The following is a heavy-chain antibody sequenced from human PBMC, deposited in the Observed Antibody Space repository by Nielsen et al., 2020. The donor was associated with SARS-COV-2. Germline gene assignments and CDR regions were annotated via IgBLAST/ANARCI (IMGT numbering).Heavy chain of an antibody. CDR2: IYHNGST. J-gene: IGHJ4*02. Sequence: SETLSLTCAVSGGFISSSNWWSWVRQPPGKGLEWIGEIYHNGSTNYNPSLKSRVTISVDKSKNQFSLKLSSVTAADTAVYYCARVIRVITFGGVIVRTHYFDYWGQGTLVTVSS. V-gene: IGHV4-4*02. CDR3: ARVIRVITFGGVIVRTHYFDY. CDR1: GGFISSSNW. D-gene: IGHD3-16*02.